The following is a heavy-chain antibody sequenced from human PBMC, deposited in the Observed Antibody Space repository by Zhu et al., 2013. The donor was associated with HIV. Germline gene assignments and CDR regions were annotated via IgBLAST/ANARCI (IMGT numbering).Heavy chain of an antibody. J-gene: IGHJ4*02. CDR1: GYTFSSYA. CDR2: IIPIFGTA. D-gene: IGHD3-22*01. V-gene: IGHV1-69*06. CDR3: ASAYYDSSGYPPLFDY. Sequence: QVQLVQSGAEVKKPGASVKVSCKASGYTFSSYAISWVRQAPGQGLEWMGGIIPIFGTANYAQKFQGRVTITADKSTSTAYMELSSLRSEDTAVYYCASAYYDSSGYPPLFDYWGQGTLVTVSS.